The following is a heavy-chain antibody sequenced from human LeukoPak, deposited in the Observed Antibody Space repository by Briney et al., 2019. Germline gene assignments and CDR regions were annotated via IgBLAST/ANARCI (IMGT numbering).Heavy chain of an antibody. Sequence: ASVKVSCKASGYSFTSYGISWVRQAPGQGLEWMGYISTYNGNTNYAQKLQGRVTMTTDTSTSTAYMDLRSLRSDDTAVYYCARVGTMVRGVIFDPWGQGTLVTVSS. CDR3: ARVGTMVRGVIFDP. V-gene: IGHV1-18*01. D-gene: IGHD3-10*01. CDR1: GYSFTSYG. CDR2: ISTYNGNT. J-gene: IGHJ5*02.